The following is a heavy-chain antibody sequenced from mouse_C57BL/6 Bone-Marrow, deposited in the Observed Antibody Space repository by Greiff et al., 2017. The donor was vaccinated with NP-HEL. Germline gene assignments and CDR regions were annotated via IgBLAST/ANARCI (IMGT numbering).Heavy chain of an antibody. V-gene: IGHV5-6*01. D-gene: IGHD1-1*01. J-gene: IGHJ3*01. CDR1: GFTFSSYG. CDR2: ISSGGSYT. CDR3: ARHKGYYG. Sequence: EVQRVESGGDLVKPGGSLKLSCAASGFTFSSYGMSWVRQTPDKRLEWVATISSGGSYTYYPDSVKGRFTISRDNAKNTLYLQMSSLKSEDTAMYYCARHKGYYGWGQGTLVTVSA.